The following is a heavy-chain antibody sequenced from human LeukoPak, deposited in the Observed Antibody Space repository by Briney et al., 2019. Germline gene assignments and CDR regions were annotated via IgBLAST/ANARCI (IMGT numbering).Heavy chain of an antibody. J-gene: IGHJ4*02. D-gene: IGHD4-11*01. V-gene: IGHV4-4*02. CDR3: ARQSGARALTQLQYFDY. CDR1: GGSVSRNW. Sequence: PSGTLSLTCAVSGGSVSRNWWSWVRQPPGKGLEWIGEIHHSGGTNYNPSLKSRVTMSLDKSNNQFSLKLSSVTAADTAVFYCARQSGARALTQLQYFDYWARGTLVTVSS. CDR2: IHHSGGT.